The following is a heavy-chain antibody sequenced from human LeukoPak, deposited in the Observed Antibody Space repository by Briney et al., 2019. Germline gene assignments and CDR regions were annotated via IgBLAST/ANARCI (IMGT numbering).Heavy chain of an antibody. CDR2: TRNKANSSTT. CDR3: DRVNGWYYFDY. D-gene: IGHD6-19*01. Sequence: GGSLRLSCAASGFTFSDHYMDWVRQAPGKGLEWVGRTRNKANSSTTEYAASVKGRFTISRDDSKNSLYLQMNSLKTEDTAVYYCDRVNGWYYFDYWGQGTLVTVSS. V-gene: IGHV3-72*01. CDR1: GFTFSDHY. J-gene: IGHJ4*02.